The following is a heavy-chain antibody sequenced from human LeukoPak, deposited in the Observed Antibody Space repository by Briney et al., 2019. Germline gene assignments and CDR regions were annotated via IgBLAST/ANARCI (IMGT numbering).Heavy chain of an antibody. CDR1: GFTFSSYS. D-gene: IGHD5-12*01. CDR3: ARARGYTGYDPHPFDY. Sequence: GGSLRLSCAASGFTFSSYSMNWVRQAPGKGLEWVSSISSSSSYIYYADSVKGRFTISRDNAKNSLYLQMNSLRAEDTAVYYCARARGYTGYDPHPFDYWGQGTLVTVSS. V-gene: IGHV3-21*01. J-gene: IGHJ4*02. CDR2: ISSSSSYI.